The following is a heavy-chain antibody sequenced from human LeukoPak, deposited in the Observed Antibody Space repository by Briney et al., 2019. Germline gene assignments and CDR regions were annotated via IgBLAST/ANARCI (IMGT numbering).Heavy chain of an antibody. CDR1: GFTFSSYS. CDR3: ARDSVWGSYRSAIDY. CDR2: ISSSSSYI. J-gene: IGHJ4*02. D-gene: IGHD3-16*02. Sequence: GGSLRLSCAASGFTFSSYSMNWVRQAPGKGLEWVSSISSSSSYIYYADSVKGRFTISRDNAKNSLYLQMNSLRAEDTAVYYCARDSVWGSYRSAIDYWGQGTLVTVSS. V-gene: IGHV3-21*01.